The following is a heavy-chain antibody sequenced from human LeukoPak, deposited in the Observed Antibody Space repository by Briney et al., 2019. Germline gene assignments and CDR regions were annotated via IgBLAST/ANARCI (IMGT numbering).Heavy chain of an antibody. Sequence: ASVKVSCKASGYTFTSYYMHWVRQAPGQGLEWMGIINPSGGSTSYAQKFQGRVTMTRDTSTSTVYIELSSLRSEDTAVYYCAKVAASSGELLWDLDYWGQGTLVTVSS. J-gene: IGHJ4*02. CDR3: AKVAASSGELLWDLDY. V-gene: IGHV1-46*03. CDR1: GYTFTSYY. D-gene: IGHD3-10*01. CDR2: INPSGGST.